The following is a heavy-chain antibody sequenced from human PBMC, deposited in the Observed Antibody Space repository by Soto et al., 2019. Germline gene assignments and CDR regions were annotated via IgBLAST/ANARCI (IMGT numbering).Heavy chain of an antibody. J-gene: IGHJ4*02. CDR3: ARGGLGRHLGRVTFDY. V-gene: IGHV1-18*01. Sequence: QAQLVQSGAEVRKPGASVKVSCKISGFSFTTYGFSWVRQAPGQGPEWMGWISAYNGKTNYAQKFQDRVTMTTDTSTTTVYLEVRRLTSDDTAIYYCARGGLGRHLGRVTFDYCGQGTLVIVSS. D-gene: IGHD1-1*01. CDR2: ISAYNGKT. CDR1: GFSFTTYG.